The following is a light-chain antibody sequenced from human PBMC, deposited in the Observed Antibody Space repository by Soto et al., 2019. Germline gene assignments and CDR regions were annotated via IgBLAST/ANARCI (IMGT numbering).Light chain of an antibody. V-gene: IGKV1-39*01. CDR2: AAS. CDR3: QQYHNWPLT. Sequence: DIQMTQSPSSLSASVGDRVTITCRASQSISSYLNWYQQKPGKAPKLLIYAASSLQSGVPSRFSGSGSGTDFTLTIGSLQSEDFAIYYCQQYHNWPLTLGGGTKVDI. CDR1: QSISSY. J-gene: IGKJ4*01.